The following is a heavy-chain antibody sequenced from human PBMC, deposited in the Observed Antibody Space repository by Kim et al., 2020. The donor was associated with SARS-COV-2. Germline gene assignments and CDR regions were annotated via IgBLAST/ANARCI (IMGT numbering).Heavy chain of an antibody. J-gene: IGHJ6*02. CDR2: IIPILGIA. Sequence: SVKVSCKASGGTFSSYTISWVRQAPGQGLEWMGRIIPILGIANYAQKFQGRVTITADKSTSTAYMELSSLRSEDTAVYYCARDPGSSSTPPFYYYGMDVWGQGTTVTVSS. CDR3: ARDPGSSSTPPFYYYGMDV. D-gene: IGHD6-6*01. CDR1: GGTFSSYT. V-gene: IGHV1-69*04.